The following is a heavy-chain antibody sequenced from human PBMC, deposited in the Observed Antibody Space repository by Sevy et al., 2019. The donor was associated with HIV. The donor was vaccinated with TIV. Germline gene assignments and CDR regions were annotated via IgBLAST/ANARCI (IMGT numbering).Heavy chain of an antibody. CDR3: PRDPSPGITAIQDY. CDR1: GFTFSSFS. Sequence: SGCLRLSCTASGFTFSSFSMSWVRQAPGKGLERVASINSSSTYIYHADPVKGRFTISRDNAKNSLYLQINSLRAEDTAVYYCPRDPSPGITAIQDYWGPGTLVSVSS. V-gene: IGHV3-21*01. CDR2: INSSSTYI. J-gene: IGHJ4*02. D-gene: IGHD2-21*02.